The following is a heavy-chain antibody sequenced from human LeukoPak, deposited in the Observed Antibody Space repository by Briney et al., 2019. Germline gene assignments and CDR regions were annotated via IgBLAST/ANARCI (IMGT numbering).Heavy chain of an antibody. CDR3: TRYGAGTQYDY. D-gene: IGHD3-10*01. CDR2: TYSGGST. Sequence: GRSLRLSCAASGFTVSTNYMTWVRQAPGKGLEWVSITYSGGSTYYADSVKGRFTISRDNSRNTLYLQMNSLKAEDTAVYYCTRYGAGTQYDYWGQGTLVTVSS. V-gene: IGHV3-66*01. CDR1: GFTVSTNY. J-gene: IGHJ4*02.